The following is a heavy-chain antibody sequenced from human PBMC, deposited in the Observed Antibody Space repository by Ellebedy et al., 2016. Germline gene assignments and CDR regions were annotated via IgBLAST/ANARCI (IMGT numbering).Heavy chain of an antibody. Sequence: GGSLRLSCAASGFTFSSYWMSWVRQAPGKGLEWVANIQQNGSEKYYVDSVKGRFTISRDNAKNSLYLQMKSLRAEDTAVYYCASNPLWFGERANWFDPWGQGTLVTVSS. D-gene: IGHD3-10*01. CDR2: IQQNGSEK. CDR3: ASNPLWFGERANWFDP. J-gene: IGHJ5*02. CDR1: GFTFSSYW. V-gene: IGHV3-7*02.